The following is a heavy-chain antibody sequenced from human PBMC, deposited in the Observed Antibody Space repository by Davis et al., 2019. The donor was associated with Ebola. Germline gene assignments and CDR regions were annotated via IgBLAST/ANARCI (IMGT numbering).Heavy chain of an antibody. J-gene: IGHJ4*02. D-gene: IGHD6-19*01. CDR2: ISSSGSTI. Sequence: GGSLRPSCAASGFTFSSYAMNWVRQAPGKGLEWVSYISSSGSTIYYADSVKGRFTISRDNAKNSLYLQVNSLRVEDTAVYYCATRGYSSGWPDYWGQGTLVIVSS. CDR1: GFTFSSYA. V-gene: IGHV3-48*03. CDR3: ATRGYSSGWPDY.